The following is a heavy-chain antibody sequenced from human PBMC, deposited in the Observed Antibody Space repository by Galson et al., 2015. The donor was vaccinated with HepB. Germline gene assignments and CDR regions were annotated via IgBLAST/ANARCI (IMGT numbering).Heavy chain of an antibody. D-gene: IGHD3-22*01. Sequence: SLRLSCAASGFTFNSYSIHWVRQAPGKGLEYVSAINGNGGSTYYADSVKGRFTISRDNSKNTLYLQMSSLRAEDTAVYYCVKEYYDSWGYGMDVWGQGTTVTVAS. CDR2: INGNGGST. J-gene: IGHJ6*02. CDR3: VKEYYDSWGYGMDV. CDR1: GFTFNSYS. V-gene: IGHV3-64D*06.